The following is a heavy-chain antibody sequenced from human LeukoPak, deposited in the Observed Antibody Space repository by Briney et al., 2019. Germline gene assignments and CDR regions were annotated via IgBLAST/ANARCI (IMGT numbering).Heavy chain of an antibody. V-gene: IGHV4-34*01. Sequence: SETLSLTCTVSGGSISSYYWTWIRQSPGKGLEWIGEINHSGITNYNPSFKSRVTISADTSKNQFSLKMRSVTAADTAAYYCARARETESIDYWGQGTLVTVSS. CDR2: INHSGIT. CDR1: GGSISSYY. CDR3: ARARETESIDY. J-gene: IGHJ4*02.